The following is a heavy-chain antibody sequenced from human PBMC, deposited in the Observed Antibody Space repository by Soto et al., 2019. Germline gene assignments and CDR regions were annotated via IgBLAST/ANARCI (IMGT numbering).Heavy chain of an antibody. J-gene: IGHJ4*02. D-gene: IGHD3-3*01. Sequence: QVQLQESGPGLVKPSQTLSLTCTVSGGSISSGGYYWSWIRQHPGKGLEWIGYIYYSGSTYYNPSLKSRLTISVDTSKNQFSLKLSSVTAADTAVYYCARDPLYDFWSGYYTGGMIWGQGTLVTVSS. CDR2: IYYSGST. CDR1: GGSISSGGYY. V-gene: IGHV4-31*03. CDR3: ARDPLYDFWSGYYTGGMI.